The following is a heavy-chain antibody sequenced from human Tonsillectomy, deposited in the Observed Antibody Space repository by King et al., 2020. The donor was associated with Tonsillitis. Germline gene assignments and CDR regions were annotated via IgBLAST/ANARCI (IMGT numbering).Heavy chain of an antibody. CDR1: GGSISSGSYY. J-gene: IGHJ3*02. CDR3: AXXGYCSSTSCXXGGAFNI. Sequence: VQLQESGPGLVKPSQTLSLTCTVSGGSISSGSYYWSWIRQPAGKGLEWIGRIYTSGNTNYNPSLESRVTMSVDTSKNQFSLKLSSVTAADTAVYYCAXXGYCSSTSCXXGGAFNIWGQGTMVTVSS. CDR2: IYTSGNT. V-gene: IGHV4-61*02. D-gene: IGHD2-2*01.